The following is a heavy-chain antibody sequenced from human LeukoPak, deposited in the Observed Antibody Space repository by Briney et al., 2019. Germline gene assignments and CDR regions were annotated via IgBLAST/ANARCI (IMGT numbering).Heavy chain of an antibody. CDR1: GFTFSSYS. CDR3: ARDLTTSSTAYFHH. J-gene: IGHJ1*01. D-gene: IGHD6-6*01. Sequence: GGSLRLSCTVSGFTFSSYSMNWVRQAPGKGLEWVSSISSSSRYIYYADSVKGRFTISRDNGKNSLYLQMNSLRAEDTAVYYCARDLTTSSTAYFHHWGQGTLVTVSS. CDR2: ISSSSRYI. V-gene: IGHV3-21*06.